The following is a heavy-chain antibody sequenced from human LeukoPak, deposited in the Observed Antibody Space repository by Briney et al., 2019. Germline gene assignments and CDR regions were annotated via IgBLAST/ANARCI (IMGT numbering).Heavy chain of an antibody. D-gene: IGHD3-22*01. CDR2: IIPIFGTA. J-gene: IGHJ3*02. V-gene: IGHV1-69*05. CDR3: ARDSDYYDSSVGYAFDI. Sequence: ASVKVSCKASGGTFSSYAISWLRQAPGQGLEWMGRIIPIFGTANYAQKFQGRVTITTDESTSTAYMELSSLRSEDTAVYYCARDSDYYDSSVGYAFDIWGQGTMVTVSS. CDR1: GGTFSSYA.